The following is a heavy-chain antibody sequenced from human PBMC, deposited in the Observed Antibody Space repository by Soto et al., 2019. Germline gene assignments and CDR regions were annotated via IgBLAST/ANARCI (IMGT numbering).Heavy chain of an antibody. Sequence: SETLSLTCSVSGGSMSECFWSWIRQSPGKGLEWIGYIYYLGSTDYNPSLKSRVTISGDTSKRQFSLRLTSVTAADTAVYYCARDGYDGSGSPYPAYWGPGTQVTSPQ. J-gene: IGHJ4*02. CDR3: ARDGYDGSGSPYPAY. CDR1: GGSMSECF. V-gene: IGHV4-59*01. CDR2: IYYLGST. D-gene: IGHD3-10*01.